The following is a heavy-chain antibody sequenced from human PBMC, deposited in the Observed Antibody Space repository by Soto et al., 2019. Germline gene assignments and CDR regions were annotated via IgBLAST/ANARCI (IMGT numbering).Heavy chain of an antibody. CDR3: AASNYHGSGSPYDY. CDR1: GFTFSDRA. V-gene: IGHV3-23*01. CDR2: LTPRGFNT. D-gene: IGHD3-10*01. J-gene: IGHJ4*02. Sequence: EVRLLESGGDLVQPGGSLRLSCAASGFTFSDRAMTWVRQAPGKGLEWVSALTPRGFNTYYTDSVRGRFTIYRDDSRNTLYLEMKSLRAEDTATYYCAASNYHGSGSPYDYWGQGTRVAVSS.